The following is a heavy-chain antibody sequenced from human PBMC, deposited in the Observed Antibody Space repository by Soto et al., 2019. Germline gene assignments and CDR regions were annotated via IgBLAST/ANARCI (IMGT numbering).Heavy chain of an antibody. J-gene: IGHJ5*02. CDR2: IIPIFGTA. CDR1: GGTFSSYA. D-gene: IGHD6-19*01. Sequence: QVQLVQSGAEVKKPGSSVKVCCKASGGTFSSYAISWVRQAPGQGLEWMGGIIPIFGTANYAQKFQGRVTITADESTSTAYMELSSLRSEDTAVYYCAREGGEAGTSDNWFDPWGQGTLVTVSS. V-gene: IGHV1-69*01. CDR3: AREGGEAGTSDNWFDP.